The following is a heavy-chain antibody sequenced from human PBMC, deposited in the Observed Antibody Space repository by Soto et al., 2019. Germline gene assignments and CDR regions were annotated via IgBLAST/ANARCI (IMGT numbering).Heavy chain of an antibody. CDR2: IWYDGSNK. J-gene: IGHJ5*02. D-gene: IGHD6-19*01. V-gene: IGHV3-33*01. Sequence: PVGSLRLSCAASGFTFSSYGMHWVRQAPGKGLEWVAVIWYDGSNKYYADSVEGRFTISRDNAKNTLYLQMNSLRAEDTAVYYCAREVTGTYGWFDPWGQGTLVTVSS. CDR1: GFTFSSYG. CDR3: AREVTGTYGWFDP.